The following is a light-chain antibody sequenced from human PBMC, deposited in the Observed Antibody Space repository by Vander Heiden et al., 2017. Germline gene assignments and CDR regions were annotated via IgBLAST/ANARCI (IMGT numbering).Light chain of an antibody. J-gene: IGLJ3*02. Sequence: SYQLPHHPPVSVSPAQTARITCSAEALSKQYSHWYQQKSGQAPLVLIFKDTERPSGIPERFSGSTSGTTVTLTISGVQSEDEADYYCQSADSGATDGVFGGGTKLTVL. CDR1: ALSKQY. CDR2: KDT. CDR3: QSADSGATDGV. V-gene: IGLV3-25*03.